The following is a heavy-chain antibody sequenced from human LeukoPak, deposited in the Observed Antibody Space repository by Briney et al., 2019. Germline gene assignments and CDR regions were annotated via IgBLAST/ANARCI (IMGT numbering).Heavy chain of an antibody. V-gene: IGHV4-30-2*01. CDR3: ARVWAPPGVIVP. CDR2: IYHSGST. D-gene: IGHD2-21*01. J-gene: IGHJ5*02. Sequence: SQTLSLTCAVSGGSISSGGYSWSWIRQPPGKGLEWIGYIYHSGSTYYNPSLKSRVTISVDRSKNQFSLKLSSVTAADTAVYYCARVWAPPGVIVPWGQGTLVTVSS. CDR1: GGSISSGGYS.